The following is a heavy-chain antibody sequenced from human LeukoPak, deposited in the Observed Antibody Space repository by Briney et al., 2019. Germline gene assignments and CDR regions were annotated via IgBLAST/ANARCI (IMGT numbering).Heavy chain of an antibody. V-gene: IGHV4-59*08. Sequence: PSETLSLTCTVSGGSISSYYWSWIRQPPGKGLEWLGYIYYSGSTNYNPSLKRRVTISVDTSKNQLSLKLSSVTAADTAVYYCARQYRLSSSDPYYYGMDVWGQGTTVTVSS. CDR1: GGSISSYY. J-gene: IGHJ6*02. CDR2: IYYSGST. D-gene: IGHD6-6*01. CDR3: ARQYRLSSSDPYYYGMDV.